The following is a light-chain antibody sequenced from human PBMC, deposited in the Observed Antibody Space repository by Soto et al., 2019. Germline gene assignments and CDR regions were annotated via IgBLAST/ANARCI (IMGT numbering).Light chain of an antibody. Sequence: EIVLTQSPGTLSLSPGERATLSCRASQSVSSSYLAWYQQKPGQAPRLLTYGASSRATGIPDRFSGSGSGTDFTLTISRLEPEDFGVYYCQQYGSSPGTFGQGTRWIS. CDR2: GAS. CDR3: QQYGSSPGT. V-gene: IGKV3-20*01. CDR1: QSVSSSY. J-gene: IGKJ1*01.